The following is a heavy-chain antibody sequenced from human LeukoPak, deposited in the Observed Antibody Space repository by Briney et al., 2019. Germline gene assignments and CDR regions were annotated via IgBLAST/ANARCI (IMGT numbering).Heavy chain of an antibody. J-gene: IGHJ4*02. CDR3: AKDFLYYDILTGYYTQYYFDY. Sequence: GGSLRLSCAASGFTFSRYWMHWVRQDPGKGLLWVSRIDTYGTGTTYADSVKGRFTISRDNSKNTLYLQMNSLRAEDTAVYYCAKDFLYYDILTGYYTQYYFDYWGQGTLVTVSS. CDR2: IDTYGTGT. D-gene: IGHD3-9*01. V-gene: IGHV3-74*01. CDR1: GFTFSRYW.